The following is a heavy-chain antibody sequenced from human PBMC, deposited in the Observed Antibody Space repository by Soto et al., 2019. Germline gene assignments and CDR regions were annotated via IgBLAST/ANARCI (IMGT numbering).Heavy chain of an antibody. D-gene: IGHD3-16*01. CDR1: GFTFSSYA. CDR2: ISGSGGNT. Sequence: PGGSLRLSCAASGFTFSSYAMSLVRQAPGKGLKWVSAISGSGGNTYYADSVKGRFTISRDNSKNTLYLQMNSLRAEDTAVYYCAKEGGRGGGYFDYWGQGTLVTVSS. V-gene: IGHV3-23*01. J-gene: IGHJ4*02. CDR3: AKEGGRGGGYFDY.